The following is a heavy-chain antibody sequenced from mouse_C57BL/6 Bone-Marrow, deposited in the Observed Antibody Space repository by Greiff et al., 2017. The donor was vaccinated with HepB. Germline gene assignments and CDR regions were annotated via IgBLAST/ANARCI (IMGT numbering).Heavy chain of an antibody. V-gene: IGHV1-50*01. J-gene: IGHJ1*03. CDR2: IDPSDSYT. CDR1: GYTFTSYW. D-gene: IGHD2-3*01. CDR3: AREGWAYWYFDV. Sequence: VQLQQPGAELVKPGASVKLSCKASGYTFTSYWMQWVKQRPGQGLEWIGEIDPSDSYTNYNQKFKGKATLTVDTSSSTAYMQRSSLTSEDSAVYYCAREGWAYWYFDVWGTGTTVTVSS.